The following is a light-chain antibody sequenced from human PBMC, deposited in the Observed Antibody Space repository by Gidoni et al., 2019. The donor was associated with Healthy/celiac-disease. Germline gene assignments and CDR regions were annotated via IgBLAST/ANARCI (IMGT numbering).Light chain of an antibody. CDR1: HRVSSN. V-gene: IGKV3-15*01. Sequence: EIVIPRSPATLSVSPGERATLSCRASHRVSSNLAWYQQKPGQAPRLLIYGASTRATGIPARFSGSGSGTEFTLTISRLQSEDFAVYYCQQYNNWPPLTFGGGTKVEIK. CDR3: QQYNNWPPLT. CDR2: GAS. J-gene: IGKJ4*01.